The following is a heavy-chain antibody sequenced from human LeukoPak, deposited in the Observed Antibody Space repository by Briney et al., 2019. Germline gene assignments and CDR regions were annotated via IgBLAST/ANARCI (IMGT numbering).Heavy chain of an antibody. CDR1: GGSISSSSYY. D-gene: IGHD5-24*01. Sequence: KPSETLSPTCTVSGGSISSSSYYWGWIRQPPGKVLEWIGSIYYSGSTYYNPSLKSRVTISVDTSKNQFYLKLSSVTAADTAVDFCARASSDGYNAGGPGTLVTVSS. V-gene: IGHV4-39*01. CDR3: ARASSDGYNA. J-gene: IGHJ4*02. CDR2: IYYSGST.